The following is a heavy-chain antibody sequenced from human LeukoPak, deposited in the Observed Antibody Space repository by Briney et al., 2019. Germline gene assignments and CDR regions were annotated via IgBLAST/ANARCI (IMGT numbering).Heavy chain of an antibody. CDR1: GGSISSDY. D-gene: IGHD2-2*01. J-gene: IGHJ4*02. V-gene: IGHV4-59*08. CDR2: IHYSGRT. CDR3: ATLRGSSSAVFDY. Sequence: SETLSLTCTVSGGSISSDYWSWIRQPPGKGLEWIGYIHYSGRTNYNPSLKSRITISVDTSKTQFSLKLSSETAADTAVYYCATLRGSSSAVFDYWGQGTLVTVSS.